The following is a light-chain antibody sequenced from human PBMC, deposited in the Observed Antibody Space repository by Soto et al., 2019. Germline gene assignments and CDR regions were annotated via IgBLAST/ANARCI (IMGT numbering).Light chain of an antibody. Sequence: EIVLTQSPGTLSLSPGERATLSCRASQSVSSSYLAWYQQKPGQAPRLLIYCASSRASGIPDRFSGSRSGTNFTVTISRLESEDFGVDYLQQYGGVPPYTFGEGTKLEIK. CDR3: QQYGGVPPYT. V-gene: IGKV3-20*01. CDR2: CAS. CDR1: QSVSSSY. J-gene: IGKJ2*01.